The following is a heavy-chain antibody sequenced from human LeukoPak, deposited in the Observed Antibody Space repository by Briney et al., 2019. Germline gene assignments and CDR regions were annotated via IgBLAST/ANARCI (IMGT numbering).Heavy chain of an antibody. D-gene: IGHD3-10*01. CDR2: ISSSGSTI. V-gene: IGHV3-11*01. CDR3: ARGFLYGSGSYFDAFDI. J-gene: IGHJ3*02. Sequence: GGSLRLSCAASGFTFSDYYMSWIRQAPGKGLERVSYISSSGSTIYYADSVKGRFTISRDNAKNSLYLQMNSLRAEDTAVYYCARGFLYGSGSYFDAFDIWGQGTMVTVSS. CDR1: GFTFSDYY.